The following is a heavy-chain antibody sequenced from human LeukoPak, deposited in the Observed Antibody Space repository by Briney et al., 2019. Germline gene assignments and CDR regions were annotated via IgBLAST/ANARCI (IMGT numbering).Heavy chain of an antibody. D-gene: IGHD3-10*01. CDR3: ATSKYFGSGSVYYFEY. CDR2: FDPEDGEA. V-gene: IGHV1-24*01. Sequence: ASVKVSCRVSGYTLTKLPIHWVRQAPGRGLEWMGSFDPEDGEALYARRFRGRVTMTEDTSTDTAFMELSSLKSVDTAVYYCATSKYFGSGSVYYFEYWGQGTLVTVSS. CDR1: GYTLTKLP. J-gene: IGHJ4*02.